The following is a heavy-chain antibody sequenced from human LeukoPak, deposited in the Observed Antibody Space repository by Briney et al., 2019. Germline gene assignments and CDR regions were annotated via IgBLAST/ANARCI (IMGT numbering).Heavy chain of an antibody. D-gene: IGHD1-26*01. V-gene: IGHV3-23*01. CDR1: GFTFSSYA. J-gene: IGHJ4*02. Sequence: GGSLRLSCAASGFTFSSYAMSWVRQAPGKGLEWVSRISGSGGSTNYADSVKGRFTISRDNSKNLLYVQINSLRAEDTAVYSCAKDLKYTGSLRIADFWGQGTLVTVSS. CDR2: ISGSGGST. CDR3: AKDLKYTGSLRIADF.